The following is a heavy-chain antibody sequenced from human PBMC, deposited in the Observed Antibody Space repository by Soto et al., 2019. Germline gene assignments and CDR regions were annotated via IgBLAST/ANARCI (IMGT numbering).Heavy chain of an antibody. CDR3: ARPGIVGAPDAFDI. D-gene: IGHD1-26*01. V-gene: IGHV4-59*08. CDR2: IYYSGST. CDR1: GGSISSYY. J-gene: IGHJ3*02. Sequence: PSETLSLTCTVSGGSISSYYWSWIRQPPGKGLEWIGYIYYSGSTNYNPSLKSRVTISVDTSKNQFSLKLSSVTAADTAVYYCARPGIVGAPDAFDIWGQGTMVT.